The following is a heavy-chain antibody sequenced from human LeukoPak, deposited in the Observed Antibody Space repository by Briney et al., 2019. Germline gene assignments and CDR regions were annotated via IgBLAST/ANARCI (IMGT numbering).Heavy chain of an antibody. CDR1: GFTFSTYA. J-gene: IGHJ4*02. Sequence: GGSLRLSCAASGFTFSTYAIYWVRQAPGKGLEWVAVISYDGSNKYYADSVKGRFTISRDNAKNTLYLQMNSLRAEDTAVYYCARGASSDWYQNFDYWGQGTLVTVSS. D-gene: IGHD6-19*01. CDR3: ARGASSDWYQNFDY. V-gene: IGHV3-30-3*01. CDR2: ISYDGSNK.